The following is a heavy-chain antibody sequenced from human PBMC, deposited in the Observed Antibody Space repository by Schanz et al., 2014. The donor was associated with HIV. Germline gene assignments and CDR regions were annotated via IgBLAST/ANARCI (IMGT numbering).Heavy chain of an antibody. Sequence: QVQLHQSGAGLLKPSETLSLTCAVYGGSFSGYFWSWVRQSPGKGLEWIGEINHSGRTKYSPSLKRRVPISVDTPKSQFSLKLSSVTAADTAVYYCSRGEGYYYDSSGFPLASGMDVWGQGTTVTVSS. J-gene: IGHJ6*02. CDR1: GGSFSGYF. D-gene: IGHD3-22*01. CDR3: SRGEGYYYDSSGFPLASGMDV. V-gene: IGHV4-34*01. CDR2: INHSGRT.